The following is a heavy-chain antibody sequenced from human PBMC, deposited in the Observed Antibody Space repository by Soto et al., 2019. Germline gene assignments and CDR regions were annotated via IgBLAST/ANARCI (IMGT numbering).Heavy chain of an antibody. CDR2: ISGYNGNT. D-gene: IGHD2-15*01. Sequence: ASVKVSCKASGYTFTSYGISWVRQAPGQGLEWMGWISGYNGNTHYSQKLQGRVTMPTDTSTSTAYMELRSLRSDDTAVYYCARDTPDIVVVVAATDYWGQGTLVTVSS. CDR3: ARDTPDIVVVVAATDY. V-gene: IGHV1-18*01. J-gene: IGHJ4*02. CDR1: GYTFTSYG.